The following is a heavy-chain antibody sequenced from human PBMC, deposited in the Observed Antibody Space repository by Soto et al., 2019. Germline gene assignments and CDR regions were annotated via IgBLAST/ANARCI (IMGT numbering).Heavy chain of an antibody. Sequence: EVQLLQSGGGLVQPGGSLRLSCAASGFSFGNYVMNWVRQAPGKGLEWVSGISDSGGSSSSADSVKGRFTVSRDNSKNTLLLQMNSLGAEDTAVYYCAKDSNKYSSSLRGRYFDYWGQGIGVTVSS. CDR1: GFSFGNYV. J-gene: IGHJ4*02. CDR3: AKDSNKYSSSLRGRYFDY. V-gene: IGHV3-23*01. CDR2: ISDSGGSS. D-gene: IGHD4-4*01.